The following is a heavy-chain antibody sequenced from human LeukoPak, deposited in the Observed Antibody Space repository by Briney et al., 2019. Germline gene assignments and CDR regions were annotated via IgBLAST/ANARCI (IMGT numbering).Heavy chain of an antibody. V-gene: IGHV4-59*08. Sequence: SETLSLTCTVSGGSISGNYWSWIRQPPGKGLEWIGYAYSSDHTNYNSSLKSRVTMSLDTSKSQFSLRLSSVTAADTAVYFCARHPFATPFDYWGPGTLVTVSS. CDR1: GGSISGNY. CDR3: ARHPFATPFDY. CDR2: AYSSDHT. J-gene: IGHJ4*02. D-gene: IGHD2-15*01.